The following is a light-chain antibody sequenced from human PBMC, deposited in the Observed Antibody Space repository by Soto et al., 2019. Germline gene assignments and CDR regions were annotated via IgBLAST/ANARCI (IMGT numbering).Light chain of an antibody. J-gene: IGKJ1*01. CDR1: QSISSY. CDR3: QQSYSTPRT. CDR2: AAY. V-gene: IGKV1-39*01. Sequence: DIQMTQSPSSLSASVGDRVTITCRASQSISSYLNWYQQKPGKAPKLLIYAAYSLQSGVPSRFSGSGSGTDFTLTISSLQPEDFPTYYCQQSYSTPRTLGQGTPVEIK.